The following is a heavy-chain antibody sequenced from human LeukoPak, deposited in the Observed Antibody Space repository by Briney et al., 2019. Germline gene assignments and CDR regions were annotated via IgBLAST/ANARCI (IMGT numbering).Heavy chain of an antibody. CDR3: AREGIAEPDTNWFDP. Sequence: ASVKVSCKASGYTFTSYDINWVRQAPGQGLEWMGWINPTSGGTHYAQKFQGRVTMTSETSISTAYMELSSLTSDDTAVYYCAREGIAEPDTNWFDPWGQGTLVTVSS. CDR1: GYTFTSYD. J-gene: IGHJ5*02. V-gene: IGHV1-2*02. CDR2: INPTSGGT. D-gene: IGHD6-13*01.